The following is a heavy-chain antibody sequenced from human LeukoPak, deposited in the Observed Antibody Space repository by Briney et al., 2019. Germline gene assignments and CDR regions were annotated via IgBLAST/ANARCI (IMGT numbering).Heavy chain of an antibody. D-gene: IGHD3-16*01. J-gene: IGHJ4*02. CDR3: AKVRWGSDNALDS. CDR2: ISHDGSNK. CDR1: GFPFSDYG. Sequence: PGTSLRLSCAASGFPFSDYGMDWVRQPPGKGLEWLAVISHDGSNKHYADSVKGRITISRDNSMNTLYLQMNSLTAEDTAVYYCAKVRWGSDNALDSWGQGTLVTGSS. V-gene: IGHV3-30*18.